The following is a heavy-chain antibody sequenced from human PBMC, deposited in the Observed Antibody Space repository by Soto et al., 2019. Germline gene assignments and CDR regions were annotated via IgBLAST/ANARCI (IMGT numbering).Heavy chain of an antibody. D-gene: IGHD3-22*01. CDR2: IYYSGST. CDR1: GGSISSGGYY. CDR3: ARGYYYDSSGYYDGAAFDI. Sequence: QVQLQEPGPGLVKPSQTLSLTCTVSGGSISSGGYYWSWIRQHPGKGLEWIGHIYYSGSTYCNPSLKRRVTIPVDTFKNQFSLKRSSVTAADTAVYYCARGYYYDSSGYYDGAAFDIWGQGTMVTVSS. V-gene: IGHV4-31*03. J-gene: IGHJ3*02.